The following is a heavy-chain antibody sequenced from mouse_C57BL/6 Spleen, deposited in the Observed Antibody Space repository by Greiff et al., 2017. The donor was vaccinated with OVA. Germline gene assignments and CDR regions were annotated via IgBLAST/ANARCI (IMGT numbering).Heavy chain of an antibody. CDR2: IDPSDSYT. J-gene: IGHJ1*03. CDR1: GYTFTSYW. D-gene: IGHD1-1*01. CDR3: ARLGDYYGSSPYWYFDV. V-gene: IGHV1-69*01. Sequence: VQLQQPGAELVMPGASVKLSCKASGYTFTSYWMHWVKQSPGQGLEWIGEIDPSDSYTNYNQKFKGKSTLTVDKSSSTAYMQLSSLTSEDSAVYYCARLGDYYGSSPYWYFDVWGTGTTVTVSS.